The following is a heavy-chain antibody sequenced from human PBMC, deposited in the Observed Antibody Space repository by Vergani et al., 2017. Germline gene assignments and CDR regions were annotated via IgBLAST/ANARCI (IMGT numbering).Heavy chain of an antibody. CDR3: ARVSPGDNSGWEPFDY. CDR1: GDIFNNYT. Sequence: QVHLEQSGTEVKKPGSSVKVSCKVSGDIFNNYTVTRVRQAPGQGLEWMGRIIPIIRLATSAQKFQDRVKITGDTSTNTVYMEMNNLRSEDTAVYYCARVSPGDNSGWEPFDYWGQGTLVTVSS. D-gene: IGHD6-19*01. V-gene: IGHV1-69*02. J-gene: IGHJ4*02. CDR2: IIPIIRLA.